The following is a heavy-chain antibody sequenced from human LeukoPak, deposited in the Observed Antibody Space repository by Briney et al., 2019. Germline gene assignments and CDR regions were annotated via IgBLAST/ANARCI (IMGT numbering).Heavy chain of an antibody. V-gene: IGHV3-9*01. D-gene: IGHD1-26*01. CDR1: GFTFDDYA. CDR2: ISWNSGSI. Sequence: QPGGSLRLSCAASGFTFDDYAMHWVRQAPGKGLEWVSGISWNSGSIGYADSVKGRFTISRDNAKNSLYLQMNSLRVEDTAVYYCARVSGDGESSYRALDIWGQGTMVTVSS. J-gene: IGHJ3*02. CDR3: ARVSGDGESSYRALDI.